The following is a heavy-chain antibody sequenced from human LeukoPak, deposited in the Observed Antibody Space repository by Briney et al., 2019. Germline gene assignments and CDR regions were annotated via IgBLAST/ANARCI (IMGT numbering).Heavy chain of an antibody. CDR2: IRYDGSNK. D-gene: IGHD1-14*01. Sequence: GGSLRLSCAASGFTFSSYGMHWVRQAPGKGLEWVAFIRYDGSNKYYADSVKGRFTISRDNSKNTLYLQMKSLRAEDTAVYYCAKDTTPPKAGFDPWGQGTLVTVSS. CDR3: AKDTTPPKAGFDP. J-gene: IGHJ5*02. CDR1: GFTFSSYG. V-gene: IGHV3-30*02.